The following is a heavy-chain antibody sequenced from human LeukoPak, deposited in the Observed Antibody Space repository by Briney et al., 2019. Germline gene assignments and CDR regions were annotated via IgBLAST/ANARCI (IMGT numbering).Heavy chain of an antibody. CDR1: GFTFSSYW. Sequence: NPGGSLRLSCAASGFTFSSYWMSWVRQAPGKGLEWVANIKQDGSEKYYVDSVKGRFTISRDNAKNSLYLQMNSLRAADTTVYYCASEERIAARLDYWGQGTLVTVSS. J-gene: IGHJ4*02. V-gene: IGHV3-7*03. D-gene: IGHD6-6*01. CDR2: IKQDGSEK. CDR3: ASEERIAARLDY.